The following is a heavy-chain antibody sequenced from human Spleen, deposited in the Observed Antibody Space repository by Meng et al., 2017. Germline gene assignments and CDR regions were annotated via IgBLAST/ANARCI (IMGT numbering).Heavy chain of an antibody. CDR3: ARGPTTMAHDFDY. CDR2: INHSGST. Sequence: QVQLQQWGAGLLKPAETLSLTLVVLGGSFSDYYWSWIRQPPGKGLEWIGEINHSGSTNYNPSLESRATISVDTSQNNLSLKLSSVTAADSAVYYCARGPTTMAHDFDYWGQGTLVTVSS. J-gene: IGHJ4*02. D-gene: IGHD4-11*01. V-gene: IGHV4-34*01. CDR1: GGSFSDYY.